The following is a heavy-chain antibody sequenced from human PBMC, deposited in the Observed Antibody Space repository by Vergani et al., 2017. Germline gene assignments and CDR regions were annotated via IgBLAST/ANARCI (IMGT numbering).Heavy chain of an antibody. Sequence: QVQLVQSGAEVKKPGSSVKVSCKASGGTFSSYTISWVRQAPGQGLEWMGRIIPILGIANYAQKFQGRVTITADKSTSTAYMELSSLRSEDTAGYYCASDIAVAGIVNNWFDPWGQGTLVTVSS. J-gene: IGHJ5*02. CDR1: GGTFSSYT. D-gene: IGHD6-19*01. CDR2: IIPILGIA. V-gene: IGHV1-69*02. CDR3: ASDIAVAGIVNNWFDP.